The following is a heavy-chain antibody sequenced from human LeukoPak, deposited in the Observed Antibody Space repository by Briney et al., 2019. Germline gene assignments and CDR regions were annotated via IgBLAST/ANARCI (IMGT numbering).Heavy chain of an antibody. D-gene: IGHD3-9*01. J-gene: IGHJ4*02. CDR3: AREELRYFDWLLDYFDC. V-gene: IGHV6-1*01. Sequence: SQTLSLTCAISGDSVSSNSAAWNWIRQSPSRGLEWLGRTYYRSKWYNDNAVSVKSRITINPDTSKNQFSLQLNSVTPEDTAVYYCAREELRYFDWLLDYFDCWGQGTLVTVSS. CDR1: GDSVSSNSAA. CDR2: TYYRSKWYN.